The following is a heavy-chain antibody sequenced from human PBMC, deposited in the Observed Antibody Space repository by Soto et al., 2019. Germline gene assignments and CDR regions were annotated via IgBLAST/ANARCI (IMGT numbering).Heavy chain of an antibody. D-gene: IGHD7-27*01. J-gene: IGHJ3*02. V-gene: IGHV6-1*01. CDR2: TYYRSKWYN. Sequence: KQSQTLSLTCAISGDSVSSNSAAWNWSRQSPSRGLEWLGRTYYRSKWYNDYAVSVKSRITINPDTSKNQFSLQLNSVTPEDAAVYYCARDGPNWAGGHAFDIWGQGTMVTVSS. CDR3: ARDGPNWAGGHAFDI. CDR1: GDSVSSNSAA.